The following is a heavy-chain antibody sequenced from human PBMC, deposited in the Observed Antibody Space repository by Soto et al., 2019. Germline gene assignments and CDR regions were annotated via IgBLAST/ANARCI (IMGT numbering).Heavy chain of an antibody. J-gene: IGHJ3*02. Sequence: LTCAVSGYSISSGYYWGWIRQPPGKGLEWIGSIYHSGSTYYNPSLKSRVTISVDTSKNQFSLKLSSVTAADTAVYYWARGMHRGGTEAFDIWGQGTMVTVS. V-gene: IGHV4-38-2*01. D-gene: IGHD3-10*01. CDR3: ARGMHRGGTEAFDI. CDR2: IYHSGST. CDR1: GYSISSGYY.